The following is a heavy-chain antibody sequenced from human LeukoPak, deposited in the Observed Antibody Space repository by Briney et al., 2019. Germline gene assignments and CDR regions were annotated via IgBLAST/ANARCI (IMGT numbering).Heavy chain of an antibody. J-gene: IGHJ3*02. CDR3: ARIAVAERYAFDI. V-gene: IGHV4-39*01. Sequence: PSETLSLTCTVSGGSISSSSYSWGWIRQPPGKGLGWIGSIYYSGSTYYNPSLKSRVTISVDTSKNQFSLKLSSVTAADTAVYYCARIAVAERYAFDIWGQGTMVTVSS. CDR1: GGSISSSSYS. D-gene: IGHD6-19*01. CDR2: IYYSGST.